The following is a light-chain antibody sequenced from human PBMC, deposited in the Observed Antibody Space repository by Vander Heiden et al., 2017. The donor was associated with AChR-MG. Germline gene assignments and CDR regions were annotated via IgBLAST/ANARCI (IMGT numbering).Light chain of an antibody. CDR1: NPDVGNYNL. J-gene: IGLJ3*02. CDR3: CSYAGTTTLNWV. Sequence: QSALTQPASVSGSPGQSITISCTGTNPDVGNYNLVSWYQQPPGKAPKLMIYEVSKRPSGVSYRFSASKSGNTASLTISGIQAEDEADYYCCSYAGTTTLNWVFGGGTKLTVL. CDR2: EVS. V-gene: IGLV2-23*02.